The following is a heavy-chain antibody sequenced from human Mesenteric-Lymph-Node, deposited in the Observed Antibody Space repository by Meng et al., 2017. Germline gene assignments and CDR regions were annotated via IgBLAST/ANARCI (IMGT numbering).Heavy chain of an antibody. V-gene: IGHV4-61*01. J-gene: IGHJ6*02. Sequence: SETLSLTCTVSGYSISSGYYWGWIRQPPGKGLEWIGYIHSSGSATYNPSLKSRVTISLDTSRNQFSLRLNSVTAADTAVYYCALIAAVAIDYYYYGMDVWGQGTTVTVSS. CDR3: ALIAAVAIDYYYYGMDV. CDR1: GYSISSGYY. CDR2: IHSSGSA. D-gene: IGHD6-13*01.